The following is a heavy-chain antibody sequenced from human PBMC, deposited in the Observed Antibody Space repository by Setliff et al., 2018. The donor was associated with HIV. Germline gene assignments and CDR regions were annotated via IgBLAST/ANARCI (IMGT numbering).Heavy chain of an antibody. V-gene: IGHV3-30*02. J-gene: IGHJ6*02. CDR2: IRYDGSNK. CDR1: GFTFSSYA. CDR3: AKDYYNFWSGYGPDYYGMDV. Sequence: PGGSLRLSCAASGFTFSSYAMHWVRQAPGKGLEWVAAIRYDGSNKYYADPVKGRFIISRDNSQKTVTLQMNSLRVEDTAVYYCAKDYYNFWSGYGPDYYGMDVWGQGTTVTVSS. D-gene: IGHD3-3*01.